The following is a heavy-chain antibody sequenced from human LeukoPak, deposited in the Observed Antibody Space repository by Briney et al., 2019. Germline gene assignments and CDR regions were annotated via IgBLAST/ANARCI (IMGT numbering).Heavy chain of an antibody. CDR3: TRDHGACSGYKDAFDI. J-gene: IGHJ3*02. CDR1: GFTFGDYA. V-gene: IGHV3-49*03. Sequence: GGSLRLSCTASGFTFGDYAMSWFRQAPGKGLEWVGFIRSKAYGGTPEYAASVKGRFSISRDDSRTIAYLQMNSLKAEDSAVYYCTRDHGACSGYKDAFDIWGQGTMVTVSS. CDR2: IRSKAYGGTP. D-gene: IGHD3-22*01.